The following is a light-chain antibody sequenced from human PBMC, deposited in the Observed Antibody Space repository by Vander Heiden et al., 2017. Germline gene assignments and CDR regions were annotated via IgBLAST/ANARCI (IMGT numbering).Light chain of an antibody. Sequence: QSALTQPRSMSGSPGQSVTISCTGTSSDVGAYNFVSWYQHHPGRSHKLMIYDVNKRPSGVPDRFSGSKSGNTASLTISGLQAEDEADYYCCSNAGSYTWVFGGGTKLTVL. CDR3: CSNAGSYTWV. J-gene: IGLJ3*02. CDR2: DVN. V-gene: IGLV2-11*01. CDR1: SSDVGAYNF.